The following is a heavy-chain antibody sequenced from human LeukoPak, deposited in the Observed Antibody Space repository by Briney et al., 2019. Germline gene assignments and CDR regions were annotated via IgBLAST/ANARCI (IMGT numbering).Heavy chain of an antibody. Sequence: PGGSLRLSCAASGFTFDDYAMHWVRQTPGKGLERVSLISGDGGSTYYADSVKGRFTISRDNSKNSLYLQMNSLRTEDTALYYCAKGVTSPPDYWGQGTLVTVSS. CDR2: ISGDGGST. CDR1: GFTFDDYA. CDR3: AKGVTSPPDY. D-gene: IGHD3-16*01. V-gene: IGHV3-43*02. J-gene: IGHJ4*02.